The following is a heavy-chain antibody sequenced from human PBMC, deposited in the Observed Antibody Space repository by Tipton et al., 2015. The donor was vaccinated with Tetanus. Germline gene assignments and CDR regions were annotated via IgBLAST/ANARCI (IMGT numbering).Heavy chain of an antibody. Sequence: GLVKPSGTLSLTCTVSGVSIADNTNYWGWVRQPPGKGLEWIGRVYFSGDTYSDPSLKSRVTISVDTSRNQFSLRLSSVTAADTAVYYCARHNSGYFTFFDYWSQGTLVTVSS. CDR1: GVSIADNTNY. J-gene: IGHJ4*02. D-gene: IGHD3-3*01. CDR2: VYFSGDT. CDR3: ARHNSGYFTFFDY. V-gene: IGHV4-39*01.